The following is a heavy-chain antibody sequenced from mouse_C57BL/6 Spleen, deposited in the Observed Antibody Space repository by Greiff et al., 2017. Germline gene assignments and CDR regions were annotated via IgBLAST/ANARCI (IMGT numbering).Heavy chain of an antibody. J-gene: IGHJ4*01. CDR2: ISTGGGST. V-gene: IGHV5-12*01. Sequence: EVKLVESGGGLVQPGGSLKLSCAASGFTFSDYYMYWVRQTPEKRLEWVAYISTGGGSTYYPDTVKGRFTISRDNAKNTLYLQMSRLKSEDTAMYYCVSGEPTVVASMDYWGQGTSVTVSS. CDR1: GFTFSDYY. CDR3: VSGEPTVVASMDY. D-gene: IGHD1-1*01.